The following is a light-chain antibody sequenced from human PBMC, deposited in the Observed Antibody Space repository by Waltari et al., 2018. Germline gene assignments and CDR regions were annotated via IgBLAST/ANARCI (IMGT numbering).Light chain of an antibody. V-gene: IGLV1-36*01. CDR2: YDD. J-gene: IGLJ3*02. CDR3: EAWDDSLDGWV. Sequence: QSVLTQPPSVSEAPPLRATISRSGSYSNIETHGVNGYQLVPGKTPRLVIYYDDLVPSGVSERFSGSRSGTSASLAIRGLQPEDEAEYFCEAWDDSLDGWVFGG. CDR1: YSNIETHG.